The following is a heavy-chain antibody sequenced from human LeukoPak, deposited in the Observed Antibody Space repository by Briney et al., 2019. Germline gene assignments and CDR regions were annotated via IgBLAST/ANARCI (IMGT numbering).Heavy chain of an antibody. D-gene: IGHD3-22*01. CDR1: GYTFTGYY. V-gene: IGHV1-2*02. Sequence: ASVKVSCKASGYTFTGYYMHWVRQAPGQGLEWMGWINPNSGGTNYAQKFQGRVTMTRDTSISTAYMELSRLRSDDTAVYYCARDYYIPYYYDSSGYSRNNWFDPWGQGTLVTVSS. CDR2: INPNSGGT. J-gene: IGHJ5*02. CDR3: ARDYYIPYYYDSSGYSRNNWFDP.